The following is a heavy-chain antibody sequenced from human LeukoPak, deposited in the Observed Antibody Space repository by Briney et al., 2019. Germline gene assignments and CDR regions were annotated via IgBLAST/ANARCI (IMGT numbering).Heavy chain of an antibody. Sequence: SQTLSLTCTVSGGSISSGGYYWSWIRQHPGKGLEWIGYIYYSGSTNYNPSLKSRVTISVDTSKNQFSLKLSSVTAADTAVYYCARHNIGRYSCDAFDIWGQGTMVTVSS. CDR1: GGSISSGGYY. V-gene: IGHV4-31*03. CDR2: IYYSGST. J-gene: IGHJ3*02. CDR3: ARHNIGRYSCDAFDI. D-gene: IGHD6-13*01.